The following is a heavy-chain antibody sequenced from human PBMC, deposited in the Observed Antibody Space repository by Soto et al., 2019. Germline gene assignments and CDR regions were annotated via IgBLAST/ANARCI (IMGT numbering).Heavy chain of an antibody. Sequence: GESLKISCKGSGYTFTSHWIGWVRQMPGKGLEWTGIIYPGGSDTRYSPSFQGQVIISADKSITTAYLQWSSLKASDTAMYYWGRGGRVGATSLSKAWCDFWGQGTQGTVYS. CDR2: IYPGGSDT. CDR1: GYTFTSHW. J-gene: IGHJ5*01. D-gene: IGHD1-26*01. V-gene: IGHV5-51*01. CDR3: GRGGRVGATSLSKAWCDF.